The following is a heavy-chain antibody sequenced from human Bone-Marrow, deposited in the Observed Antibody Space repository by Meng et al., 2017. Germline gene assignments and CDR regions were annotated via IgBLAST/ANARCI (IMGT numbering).Heavy chain of an antibody. V-gene: IGHV4-34*01. CDR3: ARTTYYYDSSGYYVYYYDS. D-gene: IGHD3-22*01. J-gene: IGHJ4*02. CDR1: GGSFSGYY. CDR2: INHSGST. Sequence: SETLSLTCAVYGGSFSGYYWSWIRQPPGKGLEWIGEINHSGSTNYNPSLKSRVTISVDASKNQFSLKLSSVTAADTAVYYCARTTYYYDSSGYYVYYYDSWGQGTLVTVSS.